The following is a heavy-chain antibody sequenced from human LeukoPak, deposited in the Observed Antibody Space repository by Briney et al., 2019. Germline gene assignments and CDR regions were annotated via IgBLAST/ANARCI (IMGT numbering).Heavy chain of an antibody. J-gene: IGHJ4*02. V-gene: IGHV3-7*01. Sequence: GGSLRLSCVVSECTFSNYWMSWVRQAPGKGLERVAHTSQDGTKNYYVDSVKGRFTISRDNAKNSLFMQMNSLRAEDTAVYYCATTVAGYPDDYLDYWGQGTLVTVSS. CDR1: ECTFSNYW. CDR2: TSQDGTKN. CDR3: ATTVAGYPDDYLDY. D-gene: IGHD6-19*01.